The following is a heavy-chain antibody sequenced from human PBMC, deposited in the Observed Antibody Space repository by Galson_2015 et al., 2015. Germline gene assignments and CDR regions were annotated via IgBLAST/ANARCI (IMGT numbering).Heavy chain of an antibody. J-gene: IGHJ4*02. CDR1: GFTFNNYW. CDR2: INQDGSEK. D-gene: IGHD2-2*01. CDR3: ARDHPAANIYFDY. Sequence: SLRLSCAASGFTFNNYWMNWVRQAPGKGLEWVANINQDGSEKYYVDSVKGRFTISRDNAKNSLYLQMNSLRAEDTAVYYCARDHPAANIYFDYWGQGTLVTVSS. V-gene: IGHV3-7*01.